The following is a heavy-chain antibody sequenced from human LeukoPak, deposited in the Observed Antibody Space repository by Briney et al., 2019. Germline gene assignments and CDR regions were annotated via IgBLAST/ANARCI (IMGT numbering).Heavy chain of an antibody. D-gene: IGHD1-26*01. Sequence: SETLSLTCTVSGGSISRYYWSWIRHPPGKGLEWSVYIYYSGSTNYNPSLKSRVTIFVDTFKNQFSLKLSSVTAADPAVYYCARAMERGSYYPYDYWGQGTLVTVST. CDR3: ARAMERGSYYPYDY. CDR1: GGSISRYY. V-gene: IGHV4-59*01. J-gene: IGHJ4*02. CDR2: IYYSGST.